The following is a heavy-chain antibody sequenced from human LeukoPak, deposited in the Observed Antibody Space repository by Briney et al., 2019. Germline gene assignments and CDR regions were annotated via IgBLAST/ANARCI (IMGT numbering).Heavy chain of an antibody. J-gene: IGHJ4*02. CDR1: GFTFSSYS. CDR3: ARSSNC. CDR2: ISSSSSYK. V-gene: IGHV3-21*01. Sequence: GGSLRLSCAASGFTFSSYSMNWVRQAPGKGLEWVSYISSSSSYKYYADSVKGRFTISRDNAKNSLYRQMNSLRAEDTAVYYCARSSNCWGQGTLVTVSS.